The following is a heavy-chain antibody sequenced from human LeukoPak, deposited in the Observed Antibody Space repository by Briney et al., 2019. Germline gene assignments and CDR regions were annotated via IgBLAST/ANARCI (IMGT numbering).Heavy chain of an antibody. V-gene: IGHV3-23*01. CDR2: ISDSGGRM. Sequence: PGGSLRLSCAASGFTFSSSAMSWVRQAPGKGLEWVAGISDSGGRMYYPDSVKGRFTISRDNSKNTLYLQMGSLRGDDTALCYCAKVLGYCSGGNCYIVDYWGQGTLVTVSS. CDR1: GFTFSSSA. J-gene: IGHJ4*02. D-gene: IGHD2-15*01. CDR3: AKVLGYCSGGNCYIVDY.